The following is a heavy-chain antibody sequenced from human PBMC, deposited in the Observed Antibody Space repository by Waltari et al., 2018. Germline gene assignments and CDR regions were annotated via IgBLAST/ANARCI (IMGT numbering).Heavy chain of an antibody. CDR3: ARDKYFDL. J-gene: IGHJ2*01. CDR2: LYHSGST. Sequence: QVQLQESGPGLVKPSGTLSLTCAVSGGSISSSNWWSWVRQPPGKGLEWIGELYHSGSTNYNPSLSGRVTISVDKSRNQFSLKLSSVTAADTAVYYCARDKYFDLWGRGTLVTVSS. CDR1: GGSISSSNW. V-gene: IGHV4-4*02.